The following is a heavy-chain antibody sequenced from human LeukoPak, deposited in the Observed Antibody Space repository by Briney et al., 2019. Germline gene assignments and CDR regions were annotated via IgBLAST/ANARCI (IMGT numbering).Heavy chain of an antibody. V-gene: IGHV3-23*01. CDR2: IYGSGVSI. Sequence: GESLKISCVASGFTFKNYVMNWVRQAPGKGLEWLATIYGSGVSISYADSVKGRFTISRDNSNNTLYLQMNGLRAEDTAMYYCAKDLGWELPAEAYWGQGILVTVSS. CDR1: GFTFKNYV. D-gene: IGHD1-26*01. CDR3: AKDLGWELPAEAY. J-gene: IGHJ4*02.